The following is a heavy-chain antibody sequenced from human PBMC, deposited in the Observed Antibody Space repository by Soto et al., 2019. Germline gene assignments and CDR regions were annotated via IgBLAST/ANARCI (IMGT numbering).Heavy chain of an antibody. Sequence: EVQLVESGGGLVQPGRSLRLSCAASGFSFGDYAMHWVRQAPGKGLVWVAGISWDSGSTGYADSVKGRFTITRDNDNNSLYLLMNSLRAEDPASDYCLKDNGLGVRPVFYYFGYWGQGTLVTVSS. J-gene: IGHJ4*02. CDR1: GFSFGDYA. D-gene: IGHD2-2*01. CDR2: ISWDSGST. V-gene: IGHV3-9*01. CDR3: LKDNGLGVRPVFYYFGY.